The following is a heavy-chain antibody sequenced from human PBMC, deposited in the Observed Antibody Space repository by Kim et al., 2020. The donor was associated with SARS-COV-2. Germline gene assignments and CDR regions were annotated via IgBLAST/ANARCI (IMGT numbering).Heavy chain of an antibody. CDR3: ARDLTGVLGYGMDV. V-gene: IGHV3-33*01. Sequence: YADSVKGRFTISRDNSKNPLYLQMNSLRAEDTAVYYCARDLTGVLGYGMDVWGQGTTVTVSS. J-gene: IGHJ6*02. D-gene: IGHD7-27*01.